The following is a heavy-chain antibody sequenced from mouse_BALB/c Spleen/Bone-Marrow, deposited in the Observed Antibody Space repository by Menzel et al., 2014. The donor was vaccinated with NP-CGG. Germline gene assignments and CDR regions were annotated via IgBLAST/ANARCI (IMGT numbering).Heavy chain of an antibody. CDR3: VLITPVVSDY. CDR1: GYTFTTYW. J-gene: IGHJ2*01. CDR2: INPSTGYT. V-gene: IGHV1-7*01. Sequence: QVQLQQSVAELAKPGASVKMSCKASGYTFTTYWMHWVKQRPGQGLEWIGYINPSTGYTEYIQKFKDKATLTADKSSSTAYMQLNSLTSEDSSVYYCVLITPVVSDYWGQGTTLTVSS. D-gene: IGHD1-1*01.